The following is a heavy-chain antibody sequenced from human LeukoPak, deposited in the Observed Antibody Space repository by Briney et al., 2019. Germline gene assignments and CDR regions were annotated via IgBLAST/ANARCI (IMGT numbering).Heavy chain of an antibody. CDR1: GYTFTSYG. V-gene: IGHV1-3*01. CDR2: INAGNGNT. J-gene: IGHJ6*02. D-gene: IGHD2-21*02. Sequence: ASVKVSCKASGYTFTSYGISWVRQAPGQGLEWMGWINAGNGNTKYSQKFQGRVTITRDTSASTAYMELSSLRSEDTAVYYCASSYCGGDCYSNTYYYYYGMDVWGQGTTVTVSS. CDR3: ASSYCGGDCYSNTYYYYYGMDV.